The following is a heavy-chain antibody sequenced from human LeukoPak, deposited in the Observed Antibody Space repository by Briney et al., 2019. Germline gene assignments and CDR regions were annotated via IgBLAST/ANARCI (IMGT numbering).Heavy chain of an antibody. J-gene: IGHJ4*02. Sequence: GRSLRLSCAASGFTFSSYGVHWVRQAPGKGLEWVAVISYDGSNKYYADSVKGRFTISRDNSKNTLYLQMNSLRAEDTAIYYCARDSPPDYWGQGTLVTVSS. CDR1: GFTFSSYG. CDR3: ARDSPPDY. CDR2: ISYDGSNK. V-gene: IGHV3-30*03.